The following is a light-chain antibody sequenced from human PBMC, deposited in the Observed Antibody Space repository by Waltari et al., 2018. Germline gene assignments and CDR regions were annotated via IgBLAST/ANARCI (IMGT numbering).Light chain of an antibody. CDR2: GAS. CDR3: QQYNNWPPAWT. CDR1: QSVSSN. V-gene: IGKV3-15*01. Sequence: EIVMTQSPATLSVSPGERATLSCRASQSVSSNLAWYQQKPGQAPRPLIYGASTRATGIPARFSGSGSGTEFTLTISSMQSEDFAVYYCQQYNNWPPAWTFGQGTKVGIK. J-gene: IGKJ1*01.